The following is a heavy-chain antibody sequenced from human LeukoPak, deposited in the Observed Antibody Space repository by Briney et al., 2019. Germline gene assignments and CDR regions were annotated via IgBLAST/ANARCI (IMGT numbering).Heavy chain of an antibody. D-gene: IGHD2-8*01. CDR3: ARGGDAIHSVRGPAGAFDI. J-gene: IGHJ3*02. Sequence: GASVKVSCKASGYTFTSYDINWVRQATGQGLEWMGWMNPNSGNTGYAQKFQGRVTITRNTSISTAYMELSSLRSEDTAVYYCARGGDAIHSVRGPAGAFDIWGQGTMVTVSS. V-gene: IGHV1-8*03. CDR1: GYTFTSYD. CDR2: MNPNSGNT.